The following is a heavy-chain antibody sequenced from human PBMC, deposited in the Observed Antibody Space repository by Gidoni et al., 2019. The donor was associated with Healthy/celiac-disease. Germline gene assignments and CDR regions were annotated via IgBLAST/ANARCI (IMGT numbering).Heavy chain of an antibody. Sequence: QVQLVQSGAEVKKPGASVKVSCKASGYTFTSSYMHWVRQAPGQGLEWMGIINPSGGSTSYAQKFQGRVTMTRDTSTSTVYMELSSLRSEDTAVYYCARATPVYSSSWYSAFDYWGQGTLVTVSS. J-gene: IGHJ4*02. D-gene: IGHD6-13*01. CDR3: ARATPVYSSSWYSAFDY. CDR2: INPSGGST. V-gene: IGHV1-46*01. CDR1: GYTFTSSY.